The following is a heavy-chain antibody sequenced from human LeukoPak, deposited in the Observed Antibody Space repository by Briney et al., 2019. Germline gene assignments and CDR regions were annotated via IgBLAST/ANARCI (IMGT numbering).Heavy chain of an antibody. D-gene: IGHD6-19*01. CDR2: INHSGSN. Sequence: SETLSLTCAIYSGSFSGYYWSWIRQPPGKGLEWIGEINHSGSNNYNPSLKSRVTISVDTSKNQFSLKLRSVTAADTAVYYCARGYPFYSSGWYYYYMDVWGKGTTVTVSS. J-gene: IGHJ6*03. V-gene: IGHV4-34*01. CDR1: SGSFSGYY. CDR3: ARGYPFYSSGWYYYYMDV.